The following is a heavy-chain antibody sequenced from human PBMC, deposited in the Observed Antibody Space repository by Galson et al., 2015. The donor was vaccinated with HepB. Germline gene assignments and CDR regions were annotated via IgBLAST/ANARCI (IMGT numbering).Heavy chain of an antibody. CDR1: GFTFSSYW. CDR3: ARYDLRVTGAFDV. Sequence: SLRLSCAASGFTFSSYWMHWVRQAPGKGLVWVSRINSDGSSTSYADSVKGQFTISRDNAKNTLYLQMNSLRAEDTAVYYCARYDLRVTGAFDVWGQGTMVTVSS. CDR2: INSDGSST. D-gene: IGHD3-3*01. V-gene: IGHV3-74*01. J-gene: IGHJ3*01.